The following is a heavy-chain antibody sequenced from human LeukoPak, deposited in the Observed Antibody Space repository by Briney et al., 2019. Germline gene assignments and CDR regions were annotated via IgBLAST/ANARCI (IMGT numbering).Heavy chain of an antibody. CDR2: ISGSGSST. J-gene: IGHJ4*02. Sequence: PGGSLRLSCAASGFTFSSYAMRWVRRAPGKGLEWVSAISGSGSSTYYADSVKGRFTISRDNSKNTLYLQMNSLRAEDTAVYYCAKDGEYSGSYRCYFDYWGQGTLVTVSS. D-gene: IGHD1-26*01. V-gene: IGHV3-23*01. CDR3: AKDGEYSGSYRCYFDY. CDR1: GFTFSSYA.